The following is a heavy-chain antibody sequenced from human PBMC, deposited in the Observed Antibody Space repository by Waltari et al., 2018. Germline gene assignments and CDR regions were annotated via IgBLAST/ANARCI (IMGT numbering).Heavy chain of an antibody. V-gene: IGHV3-43*01. CDR2: ISWDGGTT. J-gene: IGHJ5*02. Sequence: EVRLVQSGGAVVQPGGSLRLSCAASGFTFDDYPMHWVRQVPGKGLEWVSRISWDGGTTYYADSVKGRFTVSRDSSKNSLYLQMNSLRVEDSALYYCGKDLSRLGVVSLCDSWGQGALVTVSS. CDR1: GFTFDDYP. CDR3: GKDLSRLGVVSLCDS. D-gene: IGHD2-15*01.